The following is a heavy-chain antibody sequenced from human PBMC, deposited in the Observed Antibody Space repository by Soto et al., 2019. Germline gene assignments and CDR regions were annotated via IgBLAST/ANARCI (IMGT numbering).Heavy chain of an antibody. Sequence: SVKVSCKASGGTFSSYAISWVRQAPGQGLEWMGRIIPILGIANYAQKFQGRVTITADKSTSTAYMELSSLRSEDTAVYYCARTGIGYYDSSGYPRPEYFQHWGQGTLVTVSS. J-gene: IGHJ1*01. V-gene: IGHV1-69*04. D-gene: IGHD3-22*01. CDR1: GGTFSSYA. CDR3: ARTGIGYYDSSGYPRPEYFQH. CDR2: IIPILGIA.